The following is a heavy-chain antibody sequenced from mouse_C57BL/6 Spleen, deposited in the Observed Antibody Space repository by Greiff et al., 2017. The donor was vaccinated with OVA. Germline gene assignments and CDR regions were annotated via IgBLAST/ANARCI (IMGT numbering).Heavy chain of an antibody. CDR3: ATWDVGFAY. V-gene: IGHV1-69*01. D-gene: IGHD4-1*01. CDR1: GYTFTSYW. J-gene: IGHJ3*01. CDR2: IDPSDSYT. Sequence: QVQLKESGAELVMPGASVKLSCKASGYTFTSYWMHWVKQRPGQGLEWIGEIDPSDSYTNYNQKFKGKSTLTVDKSSSTAYMQLSSLTSEDSAVYYCATWDVGFAYWGQGTLVTVSA.